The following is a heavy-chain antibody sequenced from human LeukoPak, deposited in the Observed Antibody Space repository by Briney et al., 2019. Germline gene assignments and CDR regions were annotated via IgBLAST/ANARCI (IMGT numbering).Heavy chain of an antibody. V-gene: IGHV1-18*01. J-gene: IGHJ4*02. CDR2: ISGYNGNT. CDR3: AREYCSTTRCYLADY. D-gene: IGHD2-2*01. CDR1: GYRFTSYG. Sequence: ASVKVSCKASGYRFTSYGISWVRQAPGQGLEWMGWISGYNGNTNYAQKLQGRVTMTTDTSTSTAYMELRSLRSDDTAVYYCAREYCSTTRCYLADYWGQGTLVTVSS.